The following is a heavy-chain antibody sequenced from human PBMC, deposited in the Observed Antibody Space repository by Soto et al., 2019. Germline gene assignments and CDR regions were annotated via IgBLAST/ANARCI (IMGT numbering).Heavy chain of an antibody. Sequence: LRLSCAASGFTFSSYGMHWVRQAPGKGLEWVAVIWYDGSNKYYADSVKGRFTISRDNSKNTLYLQMNSLRAEDTAVYYCARDLGITGTSRHHWGQGTLVTVSS. D-gene: IGHD1-7*01. CDR1: GFTFSSYG. CDR2: IWYDGSNK. J-gene: IGHJ5*02. V-gene: IGHV3-33*01. CDR3: ARDLGITGTSRHH.